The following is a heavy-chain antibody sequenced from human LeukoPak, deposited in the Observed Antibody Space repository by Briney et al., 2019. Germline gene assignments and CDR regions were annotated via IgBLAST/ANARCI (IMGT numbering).Heavy chain of an antibody. CDR3: ARAGTFYVWGSYRYPYFDY. CDR1: GGSISSYY. D-gene: IGHD3-16*02. Sequence: KSSETLSLTCTVSGGSISSYYWSWIRQPPGKGLEWIGYIYYSGSTNYNPSLKSRVTISVDTSKNQFSLKLSSVTAADTAVYYCARAGTFYVWGSYRYPYFDYWGQGTLVTVSS. CDR2: IYYSGST. J-gene: IGHJ4*02. V-gene: IGHV4-59*01.